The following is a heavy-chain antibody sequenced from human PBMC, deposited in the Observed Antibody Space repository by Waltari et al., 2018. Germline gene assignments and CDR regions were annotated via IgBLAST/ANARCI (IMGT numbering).Heavy chain of an antibody. Sequence: QVQLVQSGAEVKKPGASVKVSCKASGYTFTGYYMHWVRQAPGQGLEWMGRINPNSGGTNYAQKFQGRFTISRDNSKNTLYLQMNSLRAEDTAVYYCAKAYVVVPAANDYWGQGTLVTVSS. CDR2: INPNSGGT. J-gene: IGHJ4*02. V-gene: IGHV1-2*06. D-gene: IGHD2-2*01. CDR1: GYTFTGYY. CDR3: AKAYVVVPAANDY.